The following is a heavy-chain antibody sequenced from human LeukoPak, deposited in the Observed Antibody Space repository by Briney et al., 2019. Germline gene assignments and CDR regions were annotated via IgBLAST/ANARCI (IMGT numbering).Heavy chain of an antibody. D-gene: IGHD3-22*01. Sequence: NSVKGRFTISRDNSKNTLYLQMGSLRAEDMAVYYCARDSDSSGYYYGMDVWGQGTTVTVSS. CDR3: ARDSDSSGYYYGMDV. J-gene: IGHJ6*02. V-gene: IGHV3-64*01.